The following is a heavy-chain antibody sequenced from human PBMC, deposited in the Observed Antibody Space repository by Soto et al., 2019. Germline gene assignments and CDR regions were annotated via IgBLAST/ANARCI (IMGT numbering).Heavy chain of an antibody. J-gene: IGHJ4*02. D-gene: IGHD3-22*01. CDR2: INPNSGGT. V-gene: IGHV1-2*02. Sequence: ASVKVSCKASGYTFTGYYMHWVRQAPGQGLEWMGWINPNSGGTNYAQKFQGRVTMTRDTSISIAYMELSRLRSDDTAVYYCARGYDSSGYYYFDYWGQGTLVTVSS. CDR1: GYTFTGYY. CDR3: ARGYDSSGYYYFDY.